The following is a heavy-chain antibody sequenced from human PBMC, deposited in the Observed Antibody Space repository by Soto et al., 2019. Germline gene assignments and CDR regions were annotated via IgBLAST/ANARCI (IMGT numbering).Heavy chain of an antibody. CDR1: GDSISNLDYF. Sequence: PSVTMSLTCSVAGDSISNLDYFWGWIRQPPGHSLEYIGYIYKSATTYYNPSFESRVAISVDTSKSQFSLNVTSVTAADTAVYFCARGRYCLTGRCFPNWFDSWGQGALVTVSS. J-gene: IGHJ5*01. D-gene: IGHD7-27*01. CDR2: IYKSATT. CDR3: ARGRYCLTGRCFPNWFDS. V-gene: IGHV4-30-4*01.